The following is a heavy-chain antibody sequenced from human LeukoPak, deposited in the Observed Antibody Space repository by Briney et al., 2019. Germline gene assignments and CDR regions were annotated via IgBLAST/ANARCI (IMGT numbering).Heavy chain of an antibody. CDR1: GASISSGSHY. J-gene: IGHJ5*02. CDR2: LYVSSDT. Sequence: PSETLSLTCTVSGASISSGSHYWSWIRQPAGKGLEWIGRLYVSSDTTYNPSLKSRVTISADTSKNQFSLKLSSVTAADTAVYYCARDWYSSSLDNWFDPWGQGILVSVSS. V-gene: IGHV4-61*02. CDR3: ARDWYSSSLDNWFDP. D-gene: IGHD6-13*01.